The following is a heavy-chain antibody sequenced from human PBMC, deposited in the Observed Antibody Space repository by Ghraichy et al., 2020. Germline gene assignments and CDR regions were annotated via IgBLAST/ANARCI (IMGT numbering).Heavy chain of an antibody. D-gene: IGHD3-22*01. CDR1: GYTFTKYG. J-gene: IGHJ3*01. CDR3: ALLNNYDSRGNKHAFDV. Sequence: ASVKVSCKASGYTFTKYGITWVRQAPGQGLEWMGWISAYNGKTNYVQKLQGRVTMTTDTSTSTVYMDLRSLRSDDTAVYYCALLNNYDSRGNKHAFDVWGQGTMVTVSS. V-gene: IGHV1-18*01. CDR2: ISAYNGKT.